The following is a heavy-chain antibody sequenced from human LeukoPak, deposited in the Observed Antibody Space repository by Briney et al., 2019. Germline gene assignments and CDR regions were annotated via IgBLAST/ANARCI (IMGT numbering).Heavy chain of an antibody. J-gene: IGHJ4*02. Sequence: GGSLRLSCAASGFTFSSYSMNWVRQAPGKGLEWVSYISTSSSTIYYADSVKGRFTISRDNSKNTLYLQMNSLRAEDTAVYYCARQYYDSSGYIPYFDYWGQGTLVTVSS. CDR3: ARQYYDSSGYIPYFDY. V-gene: IGHV3-48*01. D-gene: IGHD3-22*01. CDR1: GFTFSSYS. CDR2: ISTSSSTI.